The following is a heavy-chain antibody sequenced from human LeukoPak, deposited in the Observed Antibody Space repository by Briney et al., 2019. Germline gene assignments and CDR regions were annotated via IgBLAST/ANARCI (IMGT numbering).Heavy chain of an antibody. V-gene: IGHV3-30*03. J-gene: IGHJ4*02. Sequence: GGSLRLPCAASGFTFRTYGMHWVRQAPGKGPEWVAVISYDGSNKYYADSVKGRFTISRDNSKNTLYLQVNSLRSEDTAVYYCASSLRRYYDSSGKLDYWGQGTLVTVSS. CDR3: ASSLRRYYDSSGKLDY. CDR1: GFTFRTYG. CDR2: ISYDGSNK. D-gene: IGHD3-22*01.